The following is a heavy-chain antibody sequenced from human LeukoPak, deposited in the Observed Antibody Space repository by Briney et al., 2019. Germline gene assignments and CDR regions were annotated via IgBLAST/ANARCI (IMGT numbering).Heavy chain of an antibody. Sequence: GASVKVSCKVSGYTLTELSMHWVRQAPGKGLEWMGGFDPEDGETIYAQKFQGRVTMTEDTSTDTAYMELSSLRSEATAVYYCATDPGAAAGTSDYWGQGTLVTVSS. J-gene: IGHJ4*02. CDR2: FDPEDGET. D-gene: IGHD6-13*01. CDR3: ATDPGAAAGTSDY. CDR1: GYTLTELS. V-gene: IGHV1-24*01.